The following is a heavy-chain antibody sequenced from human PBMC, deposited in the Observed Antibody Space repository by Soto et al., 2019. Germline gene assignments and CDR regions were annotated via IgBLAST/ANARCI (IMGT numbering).Heavy chain of an antibody. CDR1: GGSISSSSYY. J-gene: IGHJ4*02. D-gene: IGHD3-9*01. V-gene: IGHV4-39*01. CDR2: IYYSGST. CDR3: ARVTIFLWGYFDY. Sequence: PSETLSLTCTVSGGSISSSSYYWGWIRQPPGKGLEWIGSIYYSGSTYYNPSLKSRVNISVDTSKNQFSLKLSSVTAADTAVYYCARVTIFLWGYFDYWGQGTLVTVSS.